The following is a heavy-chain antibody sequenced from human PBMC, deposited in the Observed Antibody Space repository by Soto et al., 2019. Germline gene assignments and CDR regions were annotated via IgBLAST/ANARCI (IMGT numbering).Heavy chain of an antibody. V-gene: IGHV1-18*01. D-gene: IGHD1-1*01. Sequence: ASVKVSCKASGYSFTNYGITWVRQAPGQGFEWMGWISAYNGDTNYAQKLQGRVTMTTDASTSTAYLELRSLRSDDTAVYYCARGTDYYYMDVWGKGTTVTVSS. CDR2: ISAYNGDT. J-gene: IGHJ6*03. CDR3: ARGTDYYYMDV. CDR1: GYSFTNYG.